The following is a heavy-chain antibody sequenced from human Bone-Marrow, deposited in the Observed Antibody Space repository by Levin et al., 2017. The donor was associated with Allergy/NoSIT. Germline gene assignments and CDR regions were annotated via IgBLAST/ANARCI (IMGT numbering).Heavy chain of an antibody. Sequence: SVKVSCKASGGTFSSYAISWVRQAPGQGLEWMGGIIPIFGTANYAQKFQGRVTITADKSTSTAYMELSSLRSEDTAVYYCARVRFYYDFWSGQRRAVWFDPWGQGTLVTVSS. CDR1: GGTFSSYA. V-gene: IGHV1-69*06. CDR2: IIPIFGTA. J-gene: IGHJ5*02. D-gene: IGHD3-3*01. CDR3: ARVRFYYDFWSGQRRAVWFDP.